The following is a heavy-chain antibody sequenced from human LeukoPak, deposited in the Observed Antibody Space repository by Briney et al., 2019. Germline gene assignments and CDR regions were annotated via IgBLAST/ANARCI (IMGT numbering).Heavy chain of an antibody. Sequence: GGSLRLSCAASGFTFSSYWMSWVRQAPGKGLEWVANIKQDGSEKYYVDSVKGRFTISRDNAKNSLYLQMNSLRAEDTAVYYCARHLFDSSGYYHIVRFDPWGQGTLVTVSS. J-gene: IGHJ5*02. CDR1: GFTFSSYW. D-gene: IGHD3-22*01. CDR3: ARHLFDSSGYYHIVRFDP. V-gene: IGHV3-7*01. CDR2: IKQDGSEK.